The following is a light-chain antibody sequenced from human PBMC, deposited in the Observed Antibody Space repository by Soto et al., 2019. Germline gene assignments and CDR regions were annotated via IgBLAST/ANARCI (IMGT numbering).Light chain of an antibody. V-gene: IGLV1-44*01. CDR2: NNN. Sequence: QSVLTQPPSASGTPGQRVTISCSGSSSNIGSNIVNWYQQLPGTAPKLLIYNNNQRPSGVPDRFSGFKSGTSTSLAISGLQSEDEADYYCAAWDDNLTRVFVGGTKLTVL. CDR1: SSNIGSNI. CDR3: AAWDDNLTRV. J-gene: IGLJ3*02.